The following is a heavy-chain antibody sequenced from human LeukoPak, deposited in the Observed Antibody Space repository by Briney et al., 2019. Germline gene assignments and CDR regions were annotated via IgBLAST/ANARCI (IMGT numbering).Heavy chain of an antibody. V-gene: IGHV3-30-3*01. D-gene: IGHD3-3*01. CDR3: AKDGFLEWLLKDAAFDI. J-gene: IGHJ3*02. CDR1: GFSFTNHA. CDR2: VSYDGTNK. Sequence: GGSLRLSCAASGFSFTNHAMHWVRQAPGKGLEWMALVSYDGTNKYYTGSVMGRFTVSRDNSKNMLYLQMSSLRAEDTAVYYCAKDGFLEWLLKDAAFDIWGQGTMVTVSS.